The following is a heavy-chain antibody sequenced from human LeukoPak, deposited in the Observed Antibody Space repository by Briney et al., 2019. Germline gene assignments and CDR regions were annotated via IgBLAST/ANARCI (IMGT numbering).Heavy chain of an antibody. CDR2: ISGSGGST. CDR1: GFTFSSYA. CDR3: AKDSSYSSQSYGMDV. Sequence: GGSLRLSCAASGFTFSSYAMSWVRQAPGKGLEWVSAISGSGGSTYHADSVKGRFTISRDNSKNTLYLQMNSLGAEDTAVYYCAKDSSYSSQSYGMDVWGQGTTVTVSS. D-gene: IGHD4-11*01. V-gene: IGHV3-23*01. J-gene: IGHJ6*02.